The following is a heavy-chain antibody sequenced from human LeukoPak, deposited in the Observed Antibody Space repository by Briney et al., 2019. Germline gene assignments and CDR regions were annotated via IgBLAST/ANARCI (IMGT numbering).Heavy chain of an antibody. CDR1: GSTFSSYA. V-gene: IGHV3-23*01. Sequence: GGPLSPSCAASGSTFSSYAMSWGRPARGEGLRWGSGISGRGTSEYYADSVRGGFTISRDNPRNTLYLQITSLRAEDTAVYYCAKTFGLIGPFEYWGQGNLVTVSS. J-gene: IGHJ4*02. D-gene: IGHD2/OR15-2a*01. CDR2: ISGRGTSE. CDR3: AKTFGLIGPFEY.